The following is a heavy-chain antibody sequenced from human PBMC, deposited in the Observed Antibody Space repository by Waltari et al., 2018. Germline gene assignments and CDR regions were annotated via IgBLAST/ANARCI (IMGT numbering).Heavy chain of an antibody. CDR2: IYYSGST. D-gene: IGHD3-9*01. CDR1: GGSISRYY. CDR3: ARGRTGYLRIDY. J-gene: IGHJ4*02. V-gene: IGHV4-59*01. Sequence: QVQLQESGPGLVKPSATLSLTCTVSGGSISRYYWSWIRQPPGKGLEWIGYIYYSGSTNYNPSLKSRVTISVDTSKNQFSLKLSSVTAADTAVYYCARGRTGYLRIDYWGQGTLVTVSS.